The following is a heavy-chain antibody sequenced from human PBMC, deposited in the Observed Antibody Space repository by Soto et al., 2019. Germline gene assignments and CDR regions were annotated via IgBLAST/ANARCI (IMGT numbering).Heavy chain of an antibody. V-gene: IGHV3-30-3*01. Sequence: GGSLRLSCAASGFTFSSYPMHWVRQAPGKGLEWVAVISYDGSNKYYADSVKGRFTISRDNSKNTLYLQMNSLRAEDTAVYYCAREDSSDAFDIWGQGTMVAFSS. CDR2: ISYDGSNK. CDR1: GFTFSSYP. CDR3: AREDSSDAFDI. J-gene: IGHJ3*02. D-gene: IGHD3-22*01.